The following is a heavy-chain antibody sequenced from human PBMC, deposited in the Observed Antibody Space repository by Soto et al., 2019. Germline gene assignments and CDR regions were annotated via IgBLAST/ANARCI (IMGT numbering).Heavy chain of an antibody. CDR1: GESFSAYY. J-gene: IGHJ4*02. Sequence: PSETLSLTCAFYGESFSAYYWSWIRQPPGKGLIWIGYIYYSGITDYNPSLKSRVTISVDTSKSQFSLKLSSVTAADTAVYYCARGGGVYYFDYWGQGTLVTVSS. CDR3: ARGGGVYYFDY. D-gene: IGHD2-8*02. CDR2: IYYSGIT. V-gene: IGHV4-59*01.